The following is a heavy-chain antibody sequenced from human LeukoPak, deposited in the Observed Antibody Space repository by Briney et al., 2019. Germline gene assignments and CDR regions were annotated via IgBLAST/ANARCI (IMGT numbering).Heavy chain of an antibody. Sequence: SETLSLTCTVSGGSISSGDYYWSWIRQPPGKGLEWIGYNYYSGSTYYNPSLKSRVTISVDTSKNQFSLKLSSVTAADTAVYYCARVRYCSSTSCYTYYYYMDVWGKGTTVTVSS. CDR1: GGSISSGDYY. D-gene: IGHD2-2*02. CDR2: NYYSGST. J-gene: IGHJ6*03. CDR3: ARVRYCSSTSCYTYYYYMDV. V-gene: IGHV4-30-4*08.